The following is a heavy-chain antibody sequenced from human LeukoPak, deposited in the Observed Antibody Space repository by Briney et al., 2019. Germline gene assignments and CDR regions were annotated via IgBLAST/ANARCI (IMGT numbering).Heavy chain of an antibody. J-gene: IGHJ6*03. CDR2: ISTSSSYI. V-gene: IGHV3-21*01. CDR1: GFTFSLYT. D-gene: IGHD3/OR15-3a*01. CDR3: AMGIHPRTGYNYYYYMDV. Sequence: GGSLRLSCAASGFTFSLYTMHWVRQAPGKGLEWVSSISTSSSYIYYADSVKGRFTISRDNSKNTLYLQMNSLRAEDTAVYYCAMGIHPRTGYNYYYYMDVWGKGTTVTISS.